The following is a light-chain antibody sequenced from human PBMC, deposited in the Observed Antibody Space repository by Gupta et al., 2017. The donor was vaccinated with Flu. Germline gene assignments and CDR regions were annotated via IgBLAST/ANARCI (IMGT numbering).Light chain of an antibody. V-gene: IGKV4-1*01. J-gene: IGKJ2*01. CDR1: QSVLDRSNNKNY. CDR3: QQYYITPVT. Sequence: DIVLTPSPDSLAVSLGERATINCKASQSVLDRSNNKNYLAWYQQKPGQPPKLLIYWASTRESGVPDRFSGSGSGADFTLTISSLQAGDVAVYYCQQYYITPVTFGQGTKLEIK. CDR2: WAS.